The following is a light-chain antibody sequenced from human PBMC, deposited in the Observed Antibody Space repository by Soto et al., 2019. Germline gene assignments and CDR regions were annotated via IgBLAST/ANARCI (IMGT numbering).Light chain of an antibody. V-gene: IGKV1-33*01. CDR2: DAS. J-gene: IGKJ4*01. CDR3: QQYDNLLLT. Sequence: DIQMTQSPSSLSASVGDRVTITCQASQDISNYLNWYQQKPGKAPKLLIYDASNLETGVPSRFSGIGSGTDFTFTISSLQPEDIVTYYCQQYDNLLLTFGGGTKVEIK. CDR1: QDISNY.